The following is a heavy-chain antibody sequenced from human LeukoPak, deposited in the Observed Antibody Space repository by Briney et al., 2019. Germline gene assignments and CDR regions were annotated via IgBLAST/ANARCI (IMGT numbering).Heavy chain of an antibody. Sequence: PSETLSLTCSVSGGSITNYYWSWIRQPPGKGLEWIGYIYYSGSTNYNPSLKSRVTISVDTSKNQFSLKLNSVTAADTAVYYCARDRGLPVATIAALDYWGQGTLVTVSS. J-gene: IGHJ4*02. V-gene: IGHV4-59*01. CDR2: IYYSGST. D-gene: IGHD5-12*01. CDR1: GGSITNYY. CDR3: ARDRGLPVATIAALDY.